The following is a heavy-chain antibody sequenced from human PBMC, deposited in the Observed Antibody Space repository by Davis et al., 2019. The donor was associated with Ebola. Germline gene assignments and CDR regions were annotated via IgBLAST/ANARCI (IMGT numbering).Heavy chain of an antibody. V-gene: IGHV3-11*01. CDR1: GFTFSDYY. Sequence: PGGSLRLSCAASGFTFSDYYMSWIRQAPGKGLEWVSYISSSGSIIYYADSVKGRFTISRDNAKNSLYLQMNSLRAEDTAVYYCARAVKFYGTSPFFDYWGQGTLVTVSS. CDR3: ARAVKFYGTSPFFDY. J-gene: IGHJ4*02. CDR2: ISSSGSII. D-gene: IGHD1-26*01.